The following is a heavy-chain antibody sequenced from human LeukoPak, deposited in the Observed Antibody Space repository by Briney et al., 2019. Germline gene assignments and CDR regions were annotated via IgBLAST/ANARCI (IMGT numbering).Heavy chain of an antibody. CDR3: ASDRTKGFFGNDY. Sequence: EASVKVSCKASGGTFSSYAISWVRQAPGQGLEWMGRIIPILGIANYAQKFQGRVTIAADKSTSTAYMELSSLRSEDTAVYYCASDRTKGFFGNDYWGQGTLVTVSS. J-gene: IGHJ4*02. D-gene: IGHD1-7*01. CDR1: GGTFSSYA. CDR2: IIPILGIA. V-gene: IGHV1-69*04.